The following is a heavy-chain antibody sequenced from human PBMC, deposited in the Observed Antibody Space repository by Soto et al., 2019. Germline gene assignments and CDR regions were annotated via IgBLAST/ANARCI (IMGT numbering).Heavy chain of an antibody. V-gene: IGHV4-31*03. J-gene: IGHJ5*02. CDR1: GGSISSGGYY. Sequence: SETLSLTCTVSGGSISSGGYYWSWIRQHPGKGLEWIGYIYYRGSTYYNPSLKSRVTISVDTSKNQFSLKLSSVTAADTAVYYCAREVSGSSYEQWSPRGFDPWGQGTLVTVSS. CDR2: IYYRGST. CDR3: AREVSGSSYEQWSPRGFDP. D-gene: IGHD6-19*01.